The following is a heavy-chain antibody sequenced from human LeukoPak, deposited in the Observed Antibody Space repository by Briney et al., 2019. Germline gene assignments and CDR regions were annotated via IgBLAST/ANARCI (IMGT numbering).Heavy chain of an antibody. CDR2: IYYSGST. CDR3: ARLGLDGDFDY. Sequence: SETLSLTCTVSGGSISSYYWSWIRQPPGKGLEWIGYIYYSGSTNYNPSLKSRVTISVDTSKNQFSLKLSSVTAADTAVYYCARLGLDGDFDYWGQGTLVTVSS. CDR1: GGSISSYY. V-gene: IGHV4-59*12. D-gene: IGHD3/OR15-3a*01. J-gene: IGHJ4*02.